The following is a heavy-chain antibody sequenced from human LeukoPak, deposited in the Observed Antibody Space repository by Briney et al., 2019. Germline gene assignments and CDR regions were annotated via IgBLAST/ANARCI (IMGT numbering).Heavy chain of an antibody. CDR2: INPNSGGT. D-gene: IGHD6-6*01. V-gene: IGHV1-2*02. Sequence: GASVKVSCKASGYTFTGYYMHWVRQAPGQGLEWMGWINPNSGGTNYAQKFQGRVTMTRDTSISAAYMELSRLRSDDTAVYYCARVIAARNWFDPWGQGTLVTVSS. CDR1: GYTFTGYY. CDR3: ARVIAARNWFDP. J-gene: IGHJ5*02.